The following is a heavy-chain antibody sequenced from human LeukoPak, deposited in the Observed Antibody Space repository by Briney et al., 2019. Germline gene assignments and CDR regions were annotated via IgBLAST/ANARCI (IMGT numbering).Heavy chain of an antibody. CDR1: GFPLGSYS. D-gene: IGHD1-1*01. J-gene: IGHJ4*02. V-gene: IGHV3-48*01. Sequence: GGSLRLSCVASGFPLGSYSINWIRQAPGKGLEWVSYISPSSGNIYYLDSVQGRFTVSRDNDRNSLFLQIDSPTAEDTAVYFCVRVKGTYFEYWGQGALVTVSS. CDR3: VRVKGTYFEY. CDR2: ISPSSGNI.